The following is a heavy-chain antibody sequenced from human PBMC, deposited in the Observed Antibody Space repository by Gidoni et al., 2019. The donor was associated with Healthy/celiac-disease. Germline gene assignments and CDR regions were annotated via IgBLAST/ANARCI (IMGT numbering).Heavy chain of an antibody. Sequence: EVPLVESGGGLVKPGGSLRLSCASSGFTFSSYSMNWFRQAPGKGLEWVSSISSSSSYIYYADAVKGRFTISRDNAKNSLYLQMNSLRAEDTAVYYCARDRRYSSGWYGVGGNYGMDVWGQGTTVTVSS. CDR2: ISSSSSYI. CDR1: GFTFSSYS. D-gene: IGHD6-19*01. CDR3: ARDRRYSSGWYGVGGNYGMDV. J-gene: IGHJ6*02. V-gene: IGHV3-21*01.